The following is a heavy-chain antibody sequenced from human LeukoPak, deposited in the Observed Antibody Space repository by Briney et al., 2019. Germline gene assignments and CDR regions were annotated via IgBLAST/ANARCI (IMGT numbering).Heavy chain of an antibody. CDR3: ARKAQYNGHYPLDY. CDR1: GFTFPSYS. V-gene: IGHV3-23*01. J-gene: IGHJ4*02. Sequence: PGGSLRLSCAASGFTFPSYSIGWFRQAPGRGLEWFSGTSDRGDYTYYADSVKGRFTISRDSSKNTLFLQMNSLRAEDTALYFCARKAQYNGHYPLDYWGQGTLVTVSS. CDR2: TSDRGDYT. D-gene: IGHD1-7*01.